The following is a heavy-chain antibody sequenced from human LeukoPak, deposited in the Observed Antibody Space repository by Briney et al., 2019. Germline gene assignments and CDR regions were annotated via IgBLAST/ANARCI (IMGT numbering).Heavy chain of an antibody. Sequence: PGGSLRLSCAASGFTSSSYGMHWVRQAPGKGLEYVSAISSNGGSTYYANSVKGRFTISRDNSKNTLYLQMGSLRAEDMAVYYCARELRYFDWLLPGNAFDIWGQGTMVTVSS. J-gene: IGHJ3*02. D-gene: IGHD3-9*01. CDR2: ISSNGGST. CDR1: GFTSSSYG. CDR3: ARELRYFDWLLPGNAFDI. V-gene: IGHV3-64*01.